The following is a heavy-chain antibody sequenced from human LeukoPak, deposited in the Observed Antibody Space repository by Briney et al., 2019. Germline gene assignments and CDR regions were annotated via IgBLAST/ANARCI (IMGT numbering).Heavy chain of an antibody. CDR3: ARAGYSSGWHYFDY. J-gene: IGHJ4*02. D-gene: IGHD6-19*01. CDR1: GFTFSSYW. Sequence: GGSLRLSCAASGFTFSSYWMHWVRQAPGKGLVWVSRINSDGSSTSYADSVKGRFTISRDNAKNTLYLQTNSLRAEDTAVYYCARAGYSSGWHYFDYWGQGTLVTVSS. V-gene: IGHV3-74*01. CDR2: INSDGSST.